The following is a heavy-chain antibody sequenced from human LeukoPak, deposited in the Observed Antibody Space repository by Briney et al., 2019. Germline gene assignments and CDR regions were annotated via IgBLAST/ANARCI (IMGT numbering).Heavy chain of an antibody. J-gene: IGHJ4*02. D-gene: IGHD3-22*01. V-gene: IGHV3-23*01. CDR3: AKDQDDSSGYYYASSDY. Sequence: GGSLRLSCAASGFTFSSYAMSWVRQPPGKGLEWVSAISGSGCSTYYADSVKGRFTISRDNSKNTLYLQMNSLRAEDTAVYYCAKDQDDSSGYYYASSDYWGQGTLVTVSS. CDR2: ISGSGCST. CDR1: GFTFSSYA.